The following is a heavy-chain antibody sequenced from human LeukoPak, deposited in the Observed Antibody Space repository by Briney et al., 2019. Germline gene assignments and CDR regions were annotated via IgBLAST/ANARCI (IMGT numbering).Heavy chain of an antibody. CDR2: ISSSSSYI. D-gene: IGHD6-13*01. V-gene: IGHV3-21*01. J-gene: IGHJ4*02. Sequence: GGSPRLSCAASGFTFSSYSMNWVRQAPGKGLEWVSSISSSSSYIYYADSVKGRFTISRDNAKNSLYLQMNSLRAEDTAVYYCAREGSAAAGPNWGQGTLVTVSS. CDR3: AREGSAAAGPN. CDR1: GFTFSSYS.